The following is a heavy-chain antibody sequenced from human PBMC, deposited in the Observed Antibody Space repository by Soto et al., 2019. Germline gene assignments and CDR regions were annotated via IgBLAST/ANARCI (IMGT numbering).Heavy chain of an antibody. Sequence: SEIHPLPYSVSEGNIKNDNYCWSWIRQTPGKGLEWIGSIYYRGNAYYNPSLQTRVTISLDKSRSQFSLKLNSVTAADSAVYFCARLEGLATISYYFDFWGPGALVTVSS. D-gene: IGHD3-9*01. J-gene: IGHJ4*02. CDR2: IYYRGNA. CDR1: EGNIKNDNYC. CDR3: ARLEGLATISYYFDF. V-gene: IGHV4-39*01.